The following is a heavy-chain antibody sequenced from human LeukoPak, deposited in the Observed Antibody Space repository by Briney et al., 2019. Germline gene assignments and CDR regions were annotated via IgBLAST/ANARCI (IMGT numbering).Heavy chain of an antibody. V-gene: IGHV4-34*01. J-gene: IGHJ4*02. D-gene: IGHD3-22*01. CDR3: ARGKGRRVVAFDY. CDR2: INHSGST. CDR1: GGSFSGYY. Sequence: SETLSLTCAVYGGSFSGYYWSWIRQPPGKGLEWSGEINHSGSTNYNPSLKSRVTISVDTSKNQFSLKLSSVTAADTAVYYCARGKGRRVVAFDYWGQGTLVTVSS.